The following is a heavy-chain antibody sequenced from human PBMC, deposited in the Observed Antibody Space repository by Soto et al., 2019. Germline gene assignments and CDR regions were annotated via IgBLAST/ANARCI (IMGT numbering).Heavy chain of an antibody. D-gene: IGHD3-22*01. CDR3: VKDGIVYYDSREH. CDR1: GFTFSSYA. CDR2: ISSNGGST. J-gene: IGHJ4*02. V-gene: IGHV3-64D*06. Sequence: GGSLRLSCSASGFTFSSYAMHWVRQAPGKGLEYVSAISSNGGSTYYADSVKGRFTISRDNSKNTLYLQMSSLRAEDTAAYYCVKDGIVYYDSREHWGQGTLVTVSS.